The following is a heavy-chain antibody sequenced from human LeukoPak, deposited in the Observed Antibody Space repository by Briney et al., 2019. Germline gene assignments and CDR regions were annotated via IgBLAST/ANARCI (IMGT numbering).Heavy chain of an antibody. Sequence: PGGSLRLSCAASGFTFTNYWMHWVRQAPGMGLVWVSRLPPDELSIIYADSVKGRFTVSRDNAKNTVYPQMNNLRVDDTAMYYCVGTIASRGSEYWGQGALVTVSS. J-gene: IGHJ4*02. CDR3: VGTIASRGSEY. V-gene: IGHV3-74*01. D-gene: IGHD6-6*01. CDR1: GFTFTNYW. CDR2: LPPDELSI.